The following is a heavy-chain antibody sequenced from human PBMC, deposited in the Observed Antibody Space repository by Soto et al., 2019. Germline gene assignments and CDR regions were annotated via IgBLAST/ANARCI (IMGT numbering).Heavy chain of an antibody. D-gene: IGHD3-10*01. V-gene: IGHV6-1*01. CDR3: ARRGPLQYLDY. Sequence: WVRQAPGQGLEWLGRTYYRSKWYNDYAESVKSRITIDPDTSKNQFSLQLRSVTPEDTAVYYCARRGPLQYLDYWGQGTLVTVSS. J-gene: IGHJ4*02. CDR2: TYYRSKWYN.